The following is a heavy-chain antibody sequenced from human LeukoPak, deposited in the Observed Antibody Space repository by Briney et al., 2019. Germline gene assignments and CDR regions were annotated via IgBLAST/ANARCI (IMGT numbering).Heavy chain of an antibody. V-gene: IGHV1-18*01. J-gene: IGHJ3*02. CDR2: ISAYNGNA. D-gene: IGHD3-3*01. Sequence: AGVTVSFTGAGGAFTIYGISWVRQGPGQGQERMGWISAYNGNANYSQKLQGRVNMTTDTSKSTAYMDLRSLRSDDTAVYYYAIDRTDYYDFWSGKMALDAFDIWGQGTLVTVSS. CDR3: AIDRTDYYDFWSGKMALDAFDI. CDR1: GGAFTIYG.